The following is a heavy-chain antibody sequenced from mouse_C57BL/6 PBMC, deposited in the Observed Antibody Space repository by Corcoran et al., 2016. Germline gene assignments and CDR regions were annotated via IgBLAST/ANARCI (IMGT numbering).Heavy chain of an antibody. J-gene: IGHJ4*01. Sequence: EVQLQQSGPELVKPGASVKISCKASGYTFTDYYMNWVKQSHGKSLEWIGDINPNNGGTSYNQKFKGKATLTVDKSSSTAYMELRSLTSEDSAVYYCARRATVEGYAMDYWGQGTSVTVSS. CDR1: GYTFTDYY. D-gene: IGHD3-1*01. V-gene: IGHV1-26*01. CDR2: INPNNGGT. CDR3: ARRATVEGYAMDY.